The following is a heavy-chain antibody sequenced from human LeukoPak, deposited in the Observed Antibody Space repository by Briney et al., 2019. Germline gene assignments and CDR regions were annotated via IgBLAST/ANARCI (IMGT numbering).Heavy chain of an antibody. Sequence: GGSLRLSCAASGFTFDDYAMHWVRQAPGKGLEWVSLISGDGGSTYYADSVKGRFTISRDNAKNSLYLQMNSLRAEDTAVYYCARATGIAARPPTYYYYYGMDVWGQGTTVTVSS. J-gene: IGHJ6*02. V-gene: IGHV3-43*02. CDR1: GFTFDDYA. CDR3: ARATGIAARPPTYYYYYGMDV. D-gene: IGHD6-6*01. CDR2: ISGDGGST.